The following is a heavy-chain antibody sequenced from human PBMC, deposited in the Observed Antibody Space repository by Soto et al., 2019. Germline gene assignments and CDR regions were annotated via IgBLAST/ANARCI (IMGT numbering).Heavy chain of an antibody. CDR1: GYIFTNYD. Sequence: ASVKVSCKASGYIFTNYDINWVRQATGQGLEYLGWINPNSGNTGYVQKFQGRVTMTRNTSINTAYMELSSLRSEDTAVYYCARGIKYGVYWGWFTPGGQGPRVPVSS. V-gene: IGHV1-8*01. J-gene: IGHJ5*02. CDR2: INPNSGNT. D-gene: IGHD7-27*01. CDR3: ARGIKYGVYWGWFTP.